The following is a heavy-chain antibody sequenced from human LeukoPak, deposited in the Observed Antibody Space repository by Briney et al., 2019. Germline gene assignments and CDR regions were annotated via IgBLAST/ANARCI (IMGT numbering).Heavy chain of an antibody. D-gene: IGHD3-3*01. Sequence: SVKGSCKASGGTFSSYAISWVRQAPGQGLEWMGGIIPIFGTANYAQKFQGRVTITADESTSTAYMELSGLRSEDTAVYYCARAPSGITIFGVVYYYFDYWGQGTLVTVSS. V-gene: IGHV1-69*01. CDR1: GGTFSSYA. CDR2: IIPIFGTA. CDR3: ARAPSGITIFGVVYYYFDY. J-gene: IGHJ4*02.